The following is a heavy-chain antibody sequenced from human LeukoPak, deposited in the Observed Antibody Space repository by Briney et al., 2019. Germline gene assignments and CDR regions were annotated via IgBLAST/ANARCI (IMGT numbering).Heavy chain of an antibody. CDR2: IYPGDSET. V-gene: IGHV5-51*01. D-gene: IGHD2-2*01. J-gene: IGHJ3*02. CDR3: ARDESRLSSRGAFDI. CDR1: GYSFTNYW. Sequence: GESLKISCKGSGYSFTNYWIGGVRQMPGKGLEGRGIIYPGDSETRYSPSCQGQVTISADKSISTAYPQWSSLKASDTAMYYCARDESRLSSRGAFDIWGQGTMVTVSS.